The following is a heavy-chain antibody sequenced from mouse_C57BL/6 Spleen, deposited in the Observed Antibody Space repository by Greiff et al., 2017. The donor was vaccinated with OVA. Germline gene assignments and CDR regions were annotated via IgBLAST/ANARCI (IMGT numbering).Heavy chain of an antibody. CDR1: GYSFTDYN. D-gene: IGHD2-1*01. CDR2: INPNYGTT. J-gene: IGHJ4*01. CDR3: ARRVYYGNYPLAMDY. Sequence: EVQLQQSGPELVKPGASVKISCKASGYSFTDYNMNWVKQSNGKSLEWIGVINPNYGTTSYNQKFKGKATLTVDQSSSTAYMQLNSLTSEDAAVYYCARRVYYGNYPLAMDYWGQGTSVTVSS. V-gene: IGHV1-39*01.